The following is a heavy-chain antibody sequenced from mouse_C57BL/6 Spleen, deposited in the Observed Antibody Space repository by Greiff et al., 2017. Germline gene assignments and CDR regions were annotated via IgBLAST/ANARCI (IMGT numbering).Heavy chain of an antibody. Sequence: VKLMESGAELARPGASVKMSCEASGNTFTSYSMHWVKQRPGQGLEWIGYINPSSGYTKYNQKFKDKATLSADKSSSTAYMQLSSLTSEDSAVYYCARSLTTVVATDYWGQGTTLTVSS. J-gene: IGHJ2*01. V-gene: IGHV1-4*01. CDR1: GNTFTSYS. CDR3: ARSLTTVVATDY. D-gene: IGHD1-1*01. CDR2: INPSSGYT.